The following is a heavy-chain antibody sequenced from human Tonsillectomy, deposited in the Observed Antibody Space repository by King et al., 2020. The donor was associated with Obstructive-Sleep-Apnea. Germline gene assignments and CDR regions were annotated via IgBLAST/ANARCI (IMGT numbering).Heavy chain of an antibody. D-gene: IGHD2-15*01. CDR1: GGSITSSSYY. V-gene: IGHV4-39*07. J-gene: IGHJ2*01. CDR3: ARVGGDWYFDL. CDR2: IYYSGST. Sequence: LQLQESGPGLVKPSETLSLTCTVSGGSITSSSYYWGWIRQPPGKGLEWIGGIYYSGSTYYNPSLKSRVTISVDTSKNQFSLRLSSVTAADTAVYYCARVGGDWYFDLWGRGTLVTVSS.